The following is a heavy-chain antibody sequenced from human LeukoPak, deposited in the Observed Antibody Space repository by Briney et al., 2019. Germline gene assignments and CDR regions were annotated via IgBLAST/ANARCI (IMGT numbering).Heavy chain of an antibody. CDR3: ARRSIAARPIWFDP. J-gene: IGHJ5*02. CDR1: GYTFTSYG. Sequence: ASVTVSCKASGYTFTSYGISWVRQAPGQGLEWMGWISAYNGNTNYAQKLQGRVTMTADTSTSTAYMELRSLRSDDTAVYYCARRSIAARPIWFDPWGQGTLVTVSS. D-gene: IGHD6-6*01. V-gene: IGHV1-18*01. CDR2: ISAYNGNT.